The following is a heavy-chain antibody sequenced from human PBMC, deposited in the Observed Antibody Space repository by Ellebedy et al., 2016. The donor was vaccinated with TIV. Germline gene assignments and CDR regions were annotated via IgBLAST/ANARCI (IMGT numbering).Heavy chain of an antibody. D-gene: IGHD4-17*01. CDR2: IYQDGSDQ. V-gene: IGHV3-7*01. CDR1: GFSFHSYW. Sequence: GESLKISCAASGFSFHSYWMSWVRQAPGKGLEWVANIYQDGSDQYYVDSVKGRFTISRDNANNYLFLQMNSLRVEDTAMYYCERRGSYGDYAVQINSWFDPWGRGTLVTVSS. J-gene: IGHJ5*02. CDR3: ERRGSYGDYAVQINSWFDP.